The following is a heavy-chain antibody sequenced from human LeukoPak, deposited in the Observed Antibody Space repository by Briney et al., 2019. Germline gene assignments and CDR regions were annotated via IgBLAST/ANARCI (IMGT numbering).Heavy chain of an antibody. CDR2: ISGSGGST. D-gene: IGHD6-13*01. V-gene: IGHV3-23*01. Sequence: GGSLRLSCAASGFTFSSYGMSWVRQAPGKGLEWVSAISGSGGSTYYADSVKGRFTISRDNSKNTLYLQMNSLRAEDTAVYYCARVHSSSGGFDYWGQGTLVTVSS. J-gene: IGHJ4*02. CDR3: ARVHSSSGGFDY. CDR1: GFTFSSYG.